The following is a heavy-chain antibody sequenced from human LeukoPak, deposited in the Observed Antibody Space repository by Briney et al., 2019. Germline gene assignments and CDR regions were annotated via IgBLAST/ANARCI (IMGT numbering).Heavy chain of an antibody. CDR3: AKGRAYRSGWYLPFFDY. CDR2: ISYDGSSK. CDR1: GITFSSSG. J-gene: IGHJ4*02. V-gene: IGHV3-30*18. Sequence: PGRSLRLSCAASGITFSSSGMHWVRQAPGKGLEWVAVISYDGSSKYYADSVKGRFTISRDNSNNTLYLQMNSLRAEGTAVYYCAKGRAYRSGWYLPFFDYWGQGTLVTVSS. D-gene: IGHD6-19*01.